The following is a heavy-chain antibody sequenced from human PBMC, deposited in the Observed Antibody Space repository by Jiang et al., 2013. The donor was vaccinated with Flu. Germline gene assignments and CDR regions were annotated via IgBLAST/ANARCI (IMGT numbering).Heavy chain of an antibody. Sequence: TFSSYSMNWVRQAPGKGLEWVSYISSSSSTIYYADSVKGRFTISRDNAKNSLYLQMNSLRAEDTAVYYCARDWAPYYYDSSGYYPYYFDYWGQGTLVTVSS. CDR2: ISSSSSTI. CDR3: ARDWAPYYYDSSGYYPYYFDY. V-gene: IGHV3-48*01. CDR1: TFSSYS. D-gene: IGHD3-22*01. J-gene: IGHJ4*02.